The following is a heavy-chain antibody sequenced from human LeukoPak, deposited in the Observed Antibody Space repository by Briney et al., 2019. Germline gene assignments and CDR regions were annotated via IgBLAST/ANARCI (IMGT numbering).Heavy chain of an antibody. V-gene: IGHV4-38-2*02. D-gene: IGHD6-19*01. CDR3: ARSGSSAWYLDFDY. CDR1: GYSISSGYY. J-gene: IGHJ4*02. CDR2: IYHRGST. Sequence: SETLSLTCTVSGYSISSGYYWGWIRQPPGKGLEWIGTIYHRGSTSYNPSLKSRVNILLDTSKNQFSLKLNSVTAADTSVYYCARSGSSAWYLDFDYWGQGTLVTVSS.